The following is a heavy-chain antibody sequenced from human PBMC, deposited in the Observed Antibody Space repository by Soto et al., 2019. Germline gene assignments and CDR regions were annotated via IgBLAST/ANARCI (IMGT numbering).Heavy chain of an antibody. V-gene: IGHV3-21*01. D-gene: IGHD1-26*01. CDR1: GFTFSSYS. Sequence: EVQLVESGGGLVQPGGSLRLSCAASGFTFSSYSMNWVRQAPGKGLEWVSSISSSSSYIYYADSVKGRFTISRDNAKNSLYLQMNSLRGEDTAVYYCARGEQPLDFWGQGTLVTVSS. J-gene: IGHJ4*02. CDR3: ARGEQPLDF. CDR2: ISSSSSYI.